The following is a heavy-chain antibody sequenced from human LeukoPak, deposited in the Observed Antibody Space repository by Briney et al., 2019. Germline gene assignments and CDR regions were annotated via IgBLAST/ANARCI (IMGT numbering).Heavy chain of an antibody. D-gene: IGHD1-26*01. CDR3: ARDSGSRLDY. V-gene: IGHV4-30-2*01. Sequence: SETLSLTCAVSGGSISSGGYSWSWIRQPPGKGLEWIGYIYHSGSTYYNPSLKSRVTISVDRSKNQFSLKLSSVTAADTAVYYCARDSGSRLDYWGQGTLVTVSS. CDR1: GGSISSGGYS. J-gene: IGHJ4*02. CDR2: IYHSGST.